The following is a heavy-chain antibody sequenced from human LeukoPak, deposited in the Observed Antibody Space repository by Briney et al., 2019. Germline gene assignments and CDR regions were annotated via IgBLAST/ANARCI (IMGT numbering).Heavy chain of an antibody. CDR2: FDPEDGET. D-gene: IGHD5-18*01. CDR3: ATDLGGIMDTRAFDI. V-gene: IGHV1-24*01. Sequence: GGSLRLSCAASGFTFSSYSMNWVRQAPGKGLEWMGGFDPEDGETIYAQKFQGRVTMTEDTSTDTAYMELSSLRSEDTAVYYCATDLGGIMDTRAFDIWGQGTMVTVSS. CDR1: GFTFSSYS. J-gene: IGHJ3*02.